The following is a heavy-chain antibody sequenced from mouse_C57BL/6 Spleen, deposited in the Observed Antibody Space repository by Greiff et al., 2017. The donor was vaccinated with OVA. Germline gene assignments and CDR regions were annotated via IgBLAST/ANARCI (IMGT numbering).Heavy chain of an antibody. CDR1: GYTFTSYW. CDR3: ARGTGDWFAY. V-gene: IGHV1-52*01. J-gene: IGHJ3*01. D-gene: IGHD3-3*01. Sequence: QVQLQQPGAELVRPGSSVTLSCKASGYTFTSYWMHWVKQRPIQGLEWIGNIDPSDSETHYNQKFKDKATLTVDKSSSTAYMQLSSLTSEDSAVYYCARGTGDWFAYWGQGTLVTVSA. CDR2: IDPSDSET.